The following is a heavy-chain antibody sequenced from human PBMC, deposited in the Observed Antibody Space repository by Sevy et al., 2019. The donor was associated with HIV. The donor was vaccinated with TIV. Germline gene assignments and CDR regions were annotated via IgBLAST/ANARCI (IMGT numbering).Heavy chain of an antibody. Sequence: GGSLRLTCAASGFTFSSYSMNWVRRAPGKGLEWVSSLSSSSSYIDYADSVKGRFTISRDNAKNSLYLQMNSLRAEDTAVYYCARHWRKTYWRGDWFDPWGQGTLVTVSS. CDR3: ARHWRKTYWRGDWFDP. CDR2: LSSSSSYI. CDR1: GFTFSSYS. V-gene: IGHV3-21*01. J-gene: IGHJ5*02. D-gene: IGHD1-26*01.